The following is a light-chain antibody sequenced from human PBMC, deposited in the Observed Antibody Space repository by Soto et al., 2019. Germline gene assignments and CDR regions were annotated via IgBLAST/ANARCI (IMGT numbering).Light chain of an antibody. CDR1: QNVSSN. Sequence: EIVMTQSPATLSVSPRERNTLSCRASQNVSSNLAWYQQKPGQAPRLLIYGASTRATGIPARFSGSGSGTEFTLTISSLQSEDFAVYYCQQYNNWPPWTFGQGTKV. CDR2: GAS. J-gene: IGKJ1*01. V-gene: IGKV3-15*01. CDR3: QQYNNWPPWT.